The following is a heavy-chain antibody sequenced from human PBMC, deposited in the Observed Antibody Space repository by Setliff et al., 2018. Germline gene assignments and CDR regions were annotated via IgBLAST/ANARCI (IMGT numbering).Heavy chain of an antibody. J-gene: IGHJ4*02. CDR2: INPNAGNI. CDR1: GYTFTAYY. CDR3: ARDRKEIVVKPPAASLDY. Sequence: GASVKVSCKASGYTFTAYYTHWVRQAPGQGLEWMGWINPNAGNINYIQKFQGRVTMTTDTSTTTAYMEVRSLRSDDTAVYYCARDRKEIVVKPPAASLDYWGQGTQVTVSS. V-gene: IGHV1-18*04. D-gene: IGHD2-2*01.